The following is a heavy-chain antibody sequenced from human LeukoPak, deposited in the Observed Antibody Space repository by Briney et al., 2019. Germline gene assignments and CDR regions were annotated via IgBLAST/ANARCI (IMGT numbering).Heavy chain of an antibody. V-gene: IGHV3-30*18. J-gene: IGHJ4*02. Sequence: GRTLRLSCAVSGFTFSSYGIHCVRHAPAKGLEQVAVISYDGSNKYYADSVKGRFTISRDNSTITLYLQMNSLRAEDTAVYYCAKSRGCSSTSCLVDYWGQGTLVTVSS. CDR2: ISYDGSNK. D-gene: IGHD2-2*01. CDR3: AKSRGCSSTSCLVDY. CDR1: GFTFSSYG.